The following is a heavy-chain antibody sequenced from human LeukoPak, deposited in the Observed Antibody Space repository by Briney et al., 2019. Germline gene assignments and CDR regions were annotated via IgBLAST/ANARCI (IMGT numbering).Heavy chain of an antibody. Sequence: ASVKVSCKASGYTFTSYGISWVRQAPGQGLEWMGGIIPFFEAPNYAQKFQGRLTITADELTSTAHMELSGLRSEDTAVYFCAREKWEPPFYYYGLDVWGQGTTVTVSS. CDR1: GYTFTSYG. CDR3: AREKWEPPFYYYGLDV. J-gene: IGHJ6*02. V-gene: IGHV1-69*13. CDR2: IIPFFEAP. D-gene: IGHD1-26*01.